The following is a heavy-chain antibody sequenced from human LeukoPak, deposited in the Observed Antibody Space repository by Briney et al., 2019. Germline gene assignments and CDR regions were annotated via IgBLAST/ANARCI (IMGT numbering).Heavy chain of an antibody. V-gene: IGHV3-21*01. Sequence: GSLRLSCAASGFTFSNYSMNWVRQAPGKGLEWVSSISSSSYIYYADSVKGRFTISRDNAKNSLYLQMNSLRAEDTAVYYCARDHSSSGMDVWGQGTTVTVSS. CDR3: ARDHSSSGMDV. CDR1: GFTFSNYS. CDR2: ISSSSYI. J-gene: IGHJ6*02.